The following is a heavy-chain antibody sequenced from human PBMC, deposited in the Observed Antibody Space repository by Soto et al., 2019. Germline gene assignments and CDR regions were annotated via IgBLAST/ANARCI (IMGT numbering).Heavy chain of an antibody. CDR2: ISAHNGNT. CDR3: ARDLQGWELGYYYYGMDV. V-gene: IGHV1-18*01. J-gene: IGHJ6*02. Sequence: ASVKVSCKASGYTFTSYGISWVRQAPGQGLEWMGWISAHNGNTNYAQKLQGRATMTTDTSTSTAYMELRSLRSDDTAVYYCARDLQGWELGYYYYGMDVWGQGTTVTVSS. D-gene: IGHD1-26*01. CDR1: GYTFTSYG.